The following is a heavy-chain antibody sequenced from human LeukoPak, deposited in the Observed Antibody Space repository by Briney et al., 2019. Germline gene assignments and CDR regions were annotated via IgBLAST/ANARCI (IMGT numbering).Heavy chain of an antibody. J-gene: IGHJ4*02. CDR2: IKNKADGETT. Sequence: GGSLRLSCAASGFNFINALMSWVRQAPGKGPEWVGRIKNKADGETTVYAAPVKGRFTISRDDSRNTLYLQMNSLTAGDTAVYYCTTDPGDYADFWGQGALVTVSS. CDR1: GFNFINAL. CDR3: TTDPGDYADF. D-gene: IGHD4-17*01. V-gene: IGHV3-15*01.